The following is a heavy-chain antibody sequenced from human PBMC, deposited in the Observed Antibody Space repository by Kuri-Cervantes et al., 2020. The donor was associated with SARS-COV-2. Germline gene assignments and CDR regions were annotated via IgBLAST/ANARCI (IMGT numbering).Heavy chain of an antibody. V-gene: IGHV3-30-3*01. CDR1: GFTFSSYA. D-gene: IGHD2-2*01. CDR3: ARRVGIVVVPAALDY. Sequence: GESLKISCAASGFTFSSYAMHWVRQAPGKGLEWVAVISYDGSNKYYADSVKGRFTISRDNSKNTLYLQMNSLKTEDTAVYYCARRVGIVVVPAALDYWGQGTLVTVSS. J-gene: IGHJ4*02. CDR2: ISYDGSNK.